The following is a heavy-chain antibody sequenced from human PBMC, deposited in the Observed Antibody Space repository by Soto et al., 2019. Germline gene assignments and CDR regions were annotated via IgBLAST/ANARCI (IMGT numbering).Heavy chain of an antibody. CDR1: GFSFRNYA. D-gene: IGHD2-21*02. J-gene: IGHJ4*02. CDR2: ISSNGDIT. V-gene: IGHV3-23*05. CDR3: ARLPKGSLVTA. Sequence: EVQLLESGGGLVQPGGSLRLSCAASGFSFRNYAMSWVRQAPGKGLEWISYISSNGDITYYADSVKGRFTVSRDNANNALFLQMNSLRDDDTATYYCARLPKGSLVTAWGQGARVTVSS.